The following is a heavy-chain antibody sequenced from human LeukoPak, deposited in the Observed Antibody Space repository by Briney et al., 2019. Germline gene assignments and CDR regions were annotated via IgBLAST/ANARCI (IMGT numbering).Heavy chain of an antibody. J-gene: IGHJ4*02. CDR1: GFTFSSYS. V-gene: IGHV3-23*01. CDR2: ISGSGGST. CDR3: ARDRGSGWDY. Sequence: GGSLRLSCAASGFTFSSYSMSWVRQAPGKGLEWVSAISGSGGSTYYAHSVKGRFIISRDNSKNSLYLQMNSLRAEDTAVYYCARDRGSGWDYWGQGTLVTVSS. D-gene: IGHD6-19*01.